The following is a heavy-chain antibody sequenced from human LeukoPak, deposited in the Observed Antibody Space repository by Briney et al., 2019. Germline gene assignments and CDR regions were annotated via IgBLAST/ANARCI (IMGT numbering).Heavy chain of an antibody. Sequence: GGSLRLSCAASGFTVSSNYMSWVRQAPGKGLEWVSVIYSGGSTYYADSVKGRFTISRDNSKNTLYLQMNSLRAEDTAVYYCAKDSNWYSFDYWGQGALVTVSS. CDR3: AKDSNWYSFDY. D-gene: IGHD1-20*01. J-gene: IGHJ4*02. CDR1: GFTVSSNY. V-gene: IGHV3-53*01. CDR2: IYSGGST.